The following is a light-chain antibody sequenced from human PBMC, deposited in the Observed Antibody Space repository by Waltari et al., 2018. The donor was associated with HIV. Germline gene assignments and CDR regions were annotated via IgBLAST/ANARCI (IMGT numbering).Light chain of an antibody. CDR3: ASYAGRNNQVI. CDR1: SLHIGVSAS. CDR2: EST. Sequence: HSDLTQPPSASGSLSQTVTVSCRGTSLHIGVSASFPWYQSHPANTPKLNLYESTKRPSGVPDRFSGSKSGNTASLAVSGLQADDEAYYYCASYAGRNNQVIFGGGTKLTVL. J-gene: IGLJ2*01. V-gene: IGLV2-8*01.